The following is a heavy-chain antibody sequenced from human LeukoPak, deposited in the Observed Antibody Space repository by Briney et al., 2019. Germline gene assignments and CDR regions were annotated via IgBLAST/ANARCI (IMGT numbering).Heavy chain of an antibody. V-gene: IGHV4-34*01. CDR3: ARQRHSSGRRFDY. CDR1: GGSFNGYY. J-gene: IGHJ4*02. D-gene: IGHD6-19*01. Sequence: SETLSLTCAVYGGSFNGYYWSWIRQPPGKGLEWIGEINHSGSTNYSPSLKSRVSISIDTSKNQFSLTLNSVTAADTAIYYCARQRHSSGRRFDYWGQGTLVTVSS. CDR2: INHSGST.